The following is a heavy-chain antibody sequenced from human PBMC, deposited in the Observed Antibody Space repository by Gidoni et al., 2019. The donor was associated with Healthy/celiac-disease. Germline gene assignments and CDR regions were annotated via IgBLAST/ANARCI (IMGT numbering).Heavy chain of an antibody. V-gene: IGHV3-7*01. Sequence: EVQLVESGGGLVQLEGSLRLSCAAPGFTLGSYGMSWVRQAPGKGLEWVANIKQDGSEKYYVDSVKGRFTISRDNAKNSLYLQMNSLRAEDTAVYYCARDISCTSTNCYQADYYYYGMDVWGQGTTVTVSS. D-gene: IGHD2-2*01. CDR2: IKQDGSEK. J-gene: IGHJ6*02. CDR3: ARDISCTSTNCYQADYYYYGMDV. CDR1: GFTLGSYG.